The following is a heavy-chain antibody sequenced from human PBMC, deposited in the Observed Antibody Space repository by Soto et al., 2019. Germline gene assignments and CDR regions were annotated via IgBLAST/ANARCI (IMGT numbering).Heavy chain of an antibody. J-gene: IGHJ6*02. Sequence: PGGSLRLSCAASGFTFSSYAMHWVRQAPGKGLEWVAVISYDGSNKYYADSVKGRFTISRDNSKNTLYLQMNSLRAEDTAVYYCARGDFWSGYYPPYYYYGMDVWGQGTTVTVSS. V-gene: IGHV3-30-3*01. CDR3: ARGDFWSGYYPPYYYYGMDV. CDR2: ISYDGSNK. CDR1: GFTFSSYA. D-gene: IGHD3-3*01.